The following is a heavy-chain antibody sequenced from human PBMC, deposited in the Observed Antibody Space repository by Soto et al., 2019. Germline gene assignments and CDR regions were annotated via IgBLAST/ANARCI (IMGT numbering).Heavy chain of an antibody. Sequence: QVQRVQSGAELKKPGSSVKVCCTASGDTFSFYTMTWVRQAPGQGPEWMGRIIPMVRMANYAQKFLGRVTIIADKSTSTSSMELSSLRPEDTAVYYCATNYGSGSTPFDYWGQGTLVTVSS. CDR1: GDTFSFYT. V-gene: IGHV1-69*02. J-gene: IGHJ4*02. D-gene: IGHD3-10*01. CDR2: IIPMVRMA. CDR3: ATNYGSGSTPFDY.